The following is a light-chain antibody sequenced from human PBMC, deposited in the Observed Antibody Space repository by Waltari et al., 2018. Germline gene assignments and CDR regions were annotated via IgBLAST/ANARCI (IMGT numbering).Light chain of an antibody. CDR1: QSVGKY. CDR3: QKYGNLPAT. J-gene: IGKJ1*01. Sequence: EIVLTQSPGTLSLSPGERATLSCRASQSVGKYLVWYQQKPGQAPRLLIYDASSRATGIPDRFSGSGSGTDFNLTISRLEPEDCAVYYCQKYGNLPATFGQGTRVEIK. CDR2: DAS. V-gene: IGKV3-20*01.